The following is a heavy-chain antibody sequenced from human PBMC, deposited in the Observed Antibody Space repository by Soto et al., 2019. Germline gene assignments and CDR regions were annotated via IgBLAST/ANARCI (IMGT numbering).Heavy chain of an antibody. CDR3: ARDKAGYNSGWYFYGMDV. V-gene: IGHV3-33*01. J-gene: IGHJ6*02. CDR2: IWYDGSNN. CDR1: GFTFSSYG. D-gene: IGHD6-19*01. Sequence: QVQLVGSGGGVVQPGRSLRLSCAASGFTFSSYGMHWVRQAPGKGLEWMAIIWYDGSNNYYAESVKGRFTISRDNSKNTLYLQMNSLRAEDTAVYYCARDKAGYNSGWYFYGMDVWGQGTTVTVSS.